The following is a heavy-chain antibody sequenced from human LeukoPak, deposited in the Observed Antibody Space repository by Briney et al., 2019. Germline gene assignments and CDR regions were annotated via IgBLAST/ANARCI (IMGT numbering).Heavy chain of an antibody. CDR3: ARPFQREMTTIQH. CDR1: GFTFSTYS. J-gene: IGHJ1*01. CDR2: IRSSSDTI. Sequence: PVGSLRLSCAASGFTFSTYSMNWVRQAPGKGLEWVSYIRSSSDTIYYADSVKGRFTISRDNAKNSLYLQMNSLRAEDTAVYYCARPFQREMTTIQHWGQGTLVTVSS. D-gene: IGHD4-11*01. V-gene: IGHV3-48*01.